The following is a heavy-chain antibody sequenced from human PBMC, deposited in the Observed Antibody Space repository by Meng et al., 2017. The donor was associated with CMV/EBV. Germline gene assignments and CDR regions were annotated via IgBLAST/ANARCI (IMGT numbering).Heavy chain of an antibody. CDR2: IIPILGIA. D-gene: IGHD6-13*01. Sequence: SVKVSCKASRGTFSSYAISWVRQAPGQGLEWMGGIIPILGIANYAQKFQGRVTITADKSTSTAYMELSSLRSEDTAVYYCARDLKQAGTDFQHWGQGTLVTVSS. CDR3: ARDLKQAGTDFQH. V-gene: IGHV1-69*10. J-gene: IGHJ1*01. CDR1: RGTFSSYA.